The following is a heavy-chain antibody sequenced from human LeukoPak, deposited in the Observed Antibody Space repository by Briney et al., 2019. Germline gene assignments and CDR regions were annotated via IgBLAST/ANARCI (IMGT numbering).Heavy chain of an antibody. D-gene: IGHD6-19*01. Sequence: GGSLRLSCAAPGFTFSSHGMHWVRQAPGKGLGWVAVIWSDGSNKYYADSVKGRFTISRDNSKNTLYLQMNSLRAEDTAVYYCARGWAVAGNPNWFDPWGQGTLVTVSS. J-gene: IGHJ5*02. CDR2: IWSDGSNK. V-gene: IGHV3-33*01. CDR3: ARGWAVAGNPNWFDP. CDR1: GFTFSSHG.